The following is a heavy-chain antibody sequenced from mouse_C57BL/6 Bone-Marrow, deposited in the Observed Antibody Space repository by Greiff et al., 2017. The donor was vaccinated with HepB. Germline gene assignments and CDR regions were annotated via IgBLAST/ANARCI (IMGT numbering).Heavy chain of an antibody. CDR3: ARRYDGYYPFAY. CDR2: INSDGGST. V-gene: IGHV5-2*01. D-gene: IGHD2-3*01. CDR1: EYEFPSHD. J-gene: IGHJ3*01. Sequence: EVKLMESGGGLVQPGESLKLSCESNEYEFPSHDMSWVRKTPEKRLELVAAINSDGGSTYYPDTMERRFIISRDNTKKTLYLQMSSLRSEDPALYYCARRYDGYYPFAYWGQGTLVTVSA.